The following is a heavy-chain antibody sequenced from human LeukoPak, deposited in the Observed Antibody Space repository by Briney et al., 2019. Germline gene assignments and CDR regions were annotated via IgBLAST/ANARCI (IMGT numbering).Heavy chain of an antibody. Sequence: SETLSLTCTVSGGSIGSYYWSWIRQPPGKGLEWIGYIYYSGSTNYNPSLKSRVTISVDTSKNQFSLKLSSVTAADTAVYYCARAPWGSSGYLYYFDYWGQGTLVTVSS. CDR3: ARAPWGSSGYLYYFDY. D-gene: IGHD3-22*01. CDR1: GGSIGSYY. J-gene: IGHJ4*02. V-gene: IGHV4-59*01. CDR2: IYYSGST.